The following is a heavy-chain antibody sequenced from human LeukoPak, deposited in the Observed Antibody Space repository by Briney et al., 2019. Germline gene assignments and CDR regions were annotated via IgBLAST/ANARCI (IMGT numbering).Heavy chain of an antibody. J-gene: IGHJ6*03. CDR2: MNPNSGNT. CDR3: ARGPPYSSGWYIYYMDV. Sequence: GASVKVSCKASGYTFTSYDINWVRQATGQGLEWMGWMNPNSGNTGYAQKFQGRVTMTRNTSISTAYMELSSLRSEDTAVYYCARGPPYSSGWYIYYMDVWGKGTTVTISS. CDR1: GYTFTSYD. D-gene: IGHD6-19*01. V-gene: IGHV1-8*01.